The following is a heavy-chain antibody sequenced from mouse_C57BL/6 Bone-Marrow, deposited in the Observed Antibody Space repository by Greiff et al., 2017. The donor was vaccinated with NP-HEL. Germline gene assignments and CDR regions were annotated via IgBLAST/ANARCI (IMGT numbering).Heavy chain of an antibody. J-gene: IGHJ1*03. D-gene: IGHD4-1*01. V-gene: IGHV1-50*01. CDR2: IDPSDSYP. Sequence: QVQLQQPGAELVKPGASVKLSCKASGYTFTSYWMQWVKQRPGQGLEWIGEIDPSDSYPNYNQKFTGKATLTVDTSSITAYMQLSSLTSEDSAVYYCARLTGTTYFDVWGTGTTVTVSS. CDR1: GYTFTSYW. CDR3: ARLTGTTYFDV.